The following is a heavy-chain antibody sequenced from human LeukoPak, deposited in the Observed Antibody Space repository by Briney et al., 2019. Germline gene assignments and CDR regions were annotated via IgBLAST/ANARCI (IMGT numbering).Heavy chain of an antibody. V-gene: IGHV3-7*01. CDR1: GFNFNSHW. J-gene: IGHJ5*02. D-gene: IGHD2/OR15-2a*01. Sequence: PGGSLRLSCEGSGFNFNSHWMSWVRQAPGKGPEWVTNINQDGNEKYYAGSVKGRFTVSRDNVKKSVYLQMDNVRADDTGVYYCARDANLRGYNSWFDPCGQGTLVTVSS. CDR3: ARDANLRGYNSWFDP. CDR2: INQDGNEK.